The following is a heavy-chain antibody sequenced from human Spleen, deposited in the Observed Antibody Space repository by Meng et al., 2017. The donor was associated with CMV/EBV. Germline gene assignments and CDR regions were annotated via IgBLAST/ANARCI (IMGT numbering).Heavy chain of an antibody. CDR3: ARGGTSGAFDI. Sequence: GESLKISCAASGFTFSSYWMHWVRQAPGKGVVWVSRINSDGSITNYADSVKGRFTISRDNAKNTLYLQMNSLRAEDTAMYYCARGGTSGAFDIWGQGTMVTVSS. CDR1: GFTFSSYW. D-gene: IGHD1-26*01. V-gene: IGHV3-74*01. J-gene: IGHJ3*02. CDR2: INSDGSIT.